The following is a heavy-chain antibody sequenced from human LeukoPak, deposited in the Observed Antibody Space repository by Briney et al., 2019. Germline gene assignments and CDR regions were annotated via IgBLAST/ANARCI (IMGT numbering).Heavy chain of an antibody. J-gene: IGHJ4*02. V-gene: IGHV3-23*01. D-gene: IGHD6-13*01. CDR3: AKDIAAAGTLDY. Sequence: GGSLRLSCAASGFTFSSYGMSWVRQAPGKGLEWVSAISGSGGSTYYADSVKGRFTISRDNSKNTLYLQMNSLRAEDTAVYYCAKDIAAAGTLDYWGQGTLVTVSS. CDR1: GFTFSSYG. CDR2: ISGSGGST.